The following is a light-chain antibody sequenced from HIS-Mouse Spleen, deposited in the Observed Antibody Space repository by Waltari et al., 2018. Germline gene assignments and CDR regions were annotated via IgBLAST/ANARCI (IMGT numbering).Light chain of an antibody. Sequence: SYVLTQPPSVSVAPGQTARITCSGDALPKKYAYWYQQKSGQAPVLVIDEDSKRPSGGPERCSGASSGTMATLTISGAQVEDEADYYCYSTDSSGNHRVFGGGTKLTVL. CDR3: YSTDSSGNHRV. J-gene: IGLJ2*01. CDR2: EDS. CDR1: ALPKKY. V-gene: IGLV3-10*01.